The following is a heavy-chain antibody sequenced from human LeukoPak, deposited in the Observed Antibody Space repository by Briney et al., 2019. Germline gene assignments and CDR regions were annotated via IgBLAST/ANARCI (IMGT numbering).Heavy chain of an antibody. D-gene: IGHD3-22*01. Sequence: SETLSLTCTVSGYSISSGYYWGWIRQPPGKWLEWIGSIYHSGSTYYNPSLKSRVTISVDTSKNQFSLKLSSVTAADTAVYYCARGFPLVVVITRYNWFDPWGQGTLVTVSS. J-gene: IGHJ5*02. CDR2: IYHSGST. CDR1: GYSISSGYY. CDR3: ARGFPLVVVITRYNWFDP. V-gene: IGHV4-38-2*02.